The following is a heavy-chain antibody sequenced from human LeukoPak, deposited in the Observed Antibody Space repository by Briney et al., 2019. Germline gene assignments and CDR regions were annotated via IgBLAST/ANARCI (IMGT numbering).Heavy chain of an antibody. CDR3: AKDRGYSYGTNSPIGY. V-gene: IGHV3-9*01. J-gene: IGHJ4*02. CDR1: GFTFDDYA. Sequence: GGSLRLSCAASGFTFDDYAMHWVRQAPGKGLEWVSGISWNSGSIGYADSVKGRFTISRDNAKNSLYLQMNSLRAEDTALYYCAKDRGYSYGTNSPIGYWGQGTLVTVSS. D-gene: IGHD5-18*01. CDR2: ISWNSGSI.